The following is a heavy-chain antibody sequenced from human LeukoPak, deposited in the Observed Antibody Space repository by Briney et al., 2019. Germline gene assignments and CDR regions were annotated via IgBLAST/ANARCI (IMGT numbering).Heavy chain of an antibody. CDR1: GLTFSGYS. Sequence: GGSLRLSCAPSGLTFSGYSMNWVRQAPGKGLEWVSSISSSSSYIYYADPVKGRFTTSRDNAKNSRSLQMNSLRAEDAAVYYCARDDDSSGYYSGYFDYWGQGTLVTVSS. CDR2: ISSSSSYI. V-gene: IGHV3-21*01. CDR3: ARDDDSSGYYSGYFDY. D-gene: IGHD3-22*01. J-gene: IGHJ4*02.